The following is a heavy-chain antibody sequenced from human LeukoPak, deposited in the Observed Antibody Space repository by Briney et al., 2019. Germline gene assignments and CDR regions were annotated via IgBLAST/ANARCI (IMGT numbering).Heavy chain of an antibody. CDR3: ARDSGTTGEVKFDP. D-gene: IGHD3-10*01. J-gene: IGHJ5*02. Sequence: PSETLSLICTVSGGSISNYYWSWIRQPAGTALEWIGRIYTSGTITYNPSLKSRVTMSVDTSKNQFSLKLSSVTAADTAVYYCARDSGTTGEVKFDPWGQGTLVTVSS. V-gene: IGHV4-4*07. CDR1: GGSISNYY. CDR2: IYTSGTI.